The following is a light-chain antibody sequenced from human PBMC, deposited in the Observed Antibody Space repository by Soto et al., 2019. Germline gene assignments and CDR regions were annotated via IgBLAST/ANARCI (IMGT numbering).Light chain of an antibody. J-gene: IGLJ2*01. V-gene: IGLV1-40*01. CDR1: SSHIGAGYD. Sequence: QSVLTQPPSVSGAPGQRVTISCTGTSSHIGAGYDVYWYQQLPGTAPKLLIYGNSNRPSGVPDRFSGSKSGTSASLAITGVHAEDEADYYCRPYDSSVSGVVFGGGTKLTVL. CDR2: GNS. CDR3: RPYDSSVSGVV.